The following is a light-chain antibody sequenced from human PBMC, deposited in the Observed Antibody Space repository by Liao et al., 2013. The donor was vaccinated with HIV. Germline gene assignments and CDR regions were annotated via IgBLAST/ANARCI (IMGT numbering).Light chain of an antibody. J-gene: IGLJ3*02. CDR3: QAWDSSSDHRV. CDR1: NIGSRG. V-gene: IGLV3-21*01. CDR2: YDT. Sequence: SYELTQPPSVSVAPGETARITCGGNNIGSRGVHWYQQKPDQAPVLVLYYDTDRPSGIPARFSGSNSGNTATLTISGTQAVDEADYYCQAWDSSSDHRVFGGGTKLTVL.